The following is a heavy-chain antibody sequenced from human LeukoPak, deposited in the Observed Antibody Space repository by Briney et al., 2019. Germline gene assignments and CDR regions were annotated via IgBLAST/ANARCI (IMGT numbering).Heavy chain of an antibody. J-gene: IGHJ4*02. CDR2: INSDGSTT. D-gene: IGHD1-26*01. CDR1: GFTFSSYW. V-gene: IGHV3-74*01. Sequence: GGSLTLVYAASGFTFSSYWNHWVRQAPGRGLVWVSRINSDGSTTNYADSVKGRLTISRDNAKNTLYLQMNSLRDEDTAVYYCARRSGRYWGEGPVVTVSS. CDR3: ARRSGRY.